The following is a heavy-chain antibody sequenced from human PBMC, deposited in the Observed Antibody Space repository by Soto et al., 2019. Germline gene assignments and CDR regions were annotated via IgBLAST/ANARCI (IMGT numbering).Heavy chain of an antibody. J-gene: IGHJ2*01. D-gene: IGHD2-21*02. CDR3: ARGSYCGGDCSYWYFDL. V-gene: IGHV1-46*01. CDR2: INPSGGST. CDR1: VYTFTSYY. Sequence: ASVKVSCKASVYTFTSYYMHWVRQAPRQGLEWMGIINPSGGSTSYAQKFQGRVTMTRDTSTSTVYMELSSLRSEDTAVYYCARGSYCGGDCSYWYFDLWGRGTLVTVSS.